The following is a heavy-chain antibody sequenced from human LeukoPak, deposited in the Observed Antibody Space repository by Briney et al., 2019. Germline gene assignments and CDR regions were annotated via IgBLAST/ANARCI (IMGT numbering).Heavy chain of an antibody. Sequence: GGSLRLSCAASGFTFSSYGMHWVRQAPGKGLEWVAVIWYDGSNKYYADSVKGRFTISRGNSKNTLYLQMNSLRAEDTAVYYCARDRVVVVPAAIFHYMDVWGKGTTVTVSS. CDR1: GFTFSSYG. D-gene: IGHD2-2*02. J-gene: IGHJ6*03. V-gene: IGHV3-33*01. CDR3: ARDRVVVVPAAIFHYMDV. CDR2: IWYDGSNK.